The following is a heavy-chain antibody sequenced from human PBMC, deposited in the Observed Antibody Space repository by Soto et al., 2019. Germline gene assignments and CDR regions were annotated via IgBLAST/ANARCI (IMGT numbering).Heavy chain of an antibody. CDR3: ARHGGGEYGDYGYYYYYMDV. J-gene: IGHJ6*03. CDR2: IYYSGST. D-gene: IGHD4-17*01. Sequence: SETLSLTCTVSGGSISSSSYYWGWIRQPPGKGLEWIGSIYYSGSTYYNPSLKSRVTISVDTSKNQFSLKLSSVTAADTAVYYCARHGGGEYGDYGYYYYYMDVWGKGTTVTVSS. V-gene: IGHV4-39*01. CDR1: GGSISSSSYY.